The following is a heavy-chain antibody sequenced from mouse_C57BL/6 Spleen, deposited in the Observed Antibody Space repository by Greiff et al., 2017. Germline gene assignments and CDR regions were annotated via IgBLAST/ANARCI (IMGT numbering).Heavy chain of an antibody. CDR1: GFTFSSYA. Sequence: EVQLVESGEGLVKPGGSLKLSCAASGFTFSSYAMSWVRQTPEKRLEWVAYISSGGDYIYYADTVKGRFTISRDNARNTLYLQMSSLKSEDTAMYYCTRDYYGSLYFDVWGTGTTVTVSS. V-gene: IGHV5-9-1*02. D-gene: IGHD1-1*01. CDR2: ISSGGDYI. CDR3: TRDYYGSLYFDV. J-gene: IGHJ1*03.